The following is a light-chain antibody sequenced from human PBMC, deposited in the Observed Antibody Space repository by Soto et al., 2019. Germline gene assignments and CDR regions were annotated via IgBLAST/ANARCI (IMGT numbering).Light chain of an antibody. CDR3: SSYTSTSTQV. Sequence: QSALTQPASVSGSPGQSITISCTGTSSDVGGYNYVSWYQQHPGKAPKLMIYAVSNRPSGVSIRCSGSKSGNTASLTISGLQAEDEAEYYCSSYTSTSTQVFGTGTKVTVL. CDR2: AVS. J-gene: IGLJ1*01. V-gene: IGLV2-14*01. CDR1: SSDVGGYNY.